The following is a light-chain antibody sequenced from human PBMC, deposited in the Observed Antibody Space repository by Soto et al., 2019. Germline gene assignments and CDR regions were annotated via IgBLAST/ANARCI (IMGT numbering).Light chain of an antibody. CDR3: QSYDSSLSAWV. Sequence: QSVLTQPPSVSGAPGQRVTISCTGSSSNIGAGYDVHWYQQLPGTAPKLLIYDNNDRPTGVPDRFSGSKSGTSASLAITGLQAEVEADYYCQSYDSSLSAWVFGGGTQLTVL. CDR2: DNN. CDR1: SSNIGAGYD. J-gene: IGLJ3*02. V-gene: IGLV1-40*01.